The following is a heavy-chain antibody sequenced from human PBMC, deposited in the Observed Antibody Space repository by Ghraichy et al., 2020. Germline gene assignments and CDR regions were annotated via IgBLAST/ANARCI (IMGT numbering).Heavy chain of an antibody. CDR1: GFTFSSYS. V-gene: IGHV3-21*01. J-gene: IGHJ6*02. D-gene: IGHD1-1*01. Sequence: GGSLRLSCAASGFTFSSYSMHWVRQAPGKGLEWVSSISSSSSYIYYADSVKGRFTISRDNAKNSLYLQMNSLRAEDTAVYYCARDYKLVGFPIMDVWGQGTTVIVSS. CDR3: ARDYKLVGFPIMDV. CDR2: ISSSSSYI.